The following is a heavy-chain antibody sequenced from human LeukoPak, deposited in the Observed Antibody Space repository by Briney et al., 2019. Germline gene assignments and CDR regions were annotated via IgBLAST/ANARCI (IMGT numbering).Heavy chain of an antibody. CDR2: ISYDGSNK. V-gene: IGHV3-30*03. J-gene: IGHJ6*02. Sequence: GGSLRLSCAASGFTFSSYGMHWVRQAPGKGLEWVAVISYDGSNKYYADSVKGRFTISRDNSKNTLYLQMNSLRAEDTAVYYCAREGLYKIGLDVWGQGTTVTVSS. CDR3: AREGLYKIGLDV. CDR1: GFTFSSYG. D-gene: IGHD3-10*01.